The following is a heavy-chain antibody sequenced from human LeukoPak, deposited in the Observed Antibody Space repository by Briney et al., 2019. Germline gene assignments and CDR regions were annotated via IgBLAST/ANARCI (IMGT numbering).Heavy chain of an antibody. V-gene: IGHV3-23*01. D-gene: IGHD5-18*01. CDR3: AKNAGYSYGLYYFDY. J-gene: IGHJ4*02. Sequence: GGSLRLSCAASGFTFSSYAMTWVRQAPGKGLEWVSSFSFNGESTYYADSVKGRFTISRDNSKNTVHLQMDSLRAEDSAVYYCAKNAGYSYGLYYFDYWGQGTLVTVSS. CDR1: GFTFSSYA. CDR2: FSFNGEST.